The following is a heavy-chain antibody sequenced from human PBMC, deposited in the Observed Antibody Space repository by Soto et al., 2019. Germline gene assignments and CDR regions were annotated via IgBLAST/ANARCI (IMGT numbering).Heavy chain of an antibody. J-gene: IGHJ5*02. Sequence: QLQLQESGSGLVKPSQTLSLTCAVSGGSISSGGYSWSWIRQPPGKGLEWIGYIYHSGSTYYNPSLKSRVTISVDRSKNQFSLKLSSVTAADTAVYYCARGLTVVRPGGAWFDPWGQGTLVTVSS. CDR2: IYHSGST. CDR3: ARGLTVVRPGGAWFDP. CDR1: GGSISSGGYS. V-gene: IGHV4-30-2*01. D-gene: IGHD2-15*01.